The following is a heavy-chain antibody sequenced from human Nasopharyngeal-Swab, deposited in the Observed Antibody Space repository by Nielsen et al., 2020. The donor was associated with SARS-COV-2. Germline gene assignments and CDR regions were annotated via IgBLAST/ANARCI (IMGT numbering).Heavy chain of an antibody. V-gene: IGHV3-23*01. Sequence: GESLKISCAASGFTFSSHAMSWVRQAPGKGLEWVAGISGSGGNTYYTDSVKGRFTISRDNFKNTLYMQMSSLRAEDTAVYYCARRYCSSTSCPWGYWGQGTLVTVSS. CDR3: ARRYCSSTSCPWGY. D-gene: IGHD2-2*01. CDR2: ISGSGGNT. J-gene: IGHJ4*02. CDR1: GFTFSSHA.